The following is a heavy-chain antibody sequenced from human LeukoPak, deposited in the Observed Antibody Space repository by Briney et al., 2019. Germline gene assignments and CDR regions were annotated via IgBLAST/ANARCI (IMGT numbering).Heavy chain of an antibody. CDR3: AVGATHYYMDV. CDR1: GFSIRAYD. Sequence: SETLSLTCTVSGFSIRAYDWNWVRQPPGKGLEWIAYIYYSGSTNYNPSLKSRVTISLDTSKNQFSLKLSSVTAADTAVYYCAVGATHYYMDVWGKGTTVTVSS. CDR2: IYYSGST. J-gene: IGHJ6*03. V-gene: IGHV4-59*08. D-gene: IGHD3-16*01.